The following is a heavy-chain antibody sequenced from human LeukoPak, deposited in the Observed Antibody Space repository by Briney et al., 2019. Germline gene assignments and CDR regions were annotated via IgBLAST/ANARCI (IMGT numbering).Heavy chain of an antibody. CDR1: GSTFSTYP. D-gene: IGHD1-26*01. J-gene: IGHJ4*02. V-gene: IGHV3-23*01. CDR3: AKILSGTYSFDL. Sequence: GGSLRLSRTASGSTFSTYPMTWVRQAPGQGLEWVSAISGNSVTIYYADSVKGRFTISRDNSKNTLYLQMYSLRTEDTPVYYCAKILSGTYSFDLWGQGTLVTVSS. CDR2: ISGNSVTI.